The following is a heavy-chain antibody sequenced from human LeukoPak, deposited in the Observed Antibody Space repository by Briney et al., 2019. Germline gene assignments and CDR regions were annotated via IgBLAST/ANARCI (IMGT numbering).Heavy chain of an antibody. CDR3: ARDSPYYYGSGSYYISPQQFDY. V-gene: IGHV1-18*01. J-gene: IGHJ4*02. D-gene: IGHD3-10*01. CDR1: GYTFTSYG. Sequence: ASVKVSCKASGYTFTSYGISWVRQAPGQGLEWMGCISAYNGNTNYAQKLQGRVTMTTDTSTSTAYMELRSLRSDDTAVYYCARDSPYYYGSGSYYISPQQFDYWGQGTLVTVSS. CDR2: ISAYNGNT.